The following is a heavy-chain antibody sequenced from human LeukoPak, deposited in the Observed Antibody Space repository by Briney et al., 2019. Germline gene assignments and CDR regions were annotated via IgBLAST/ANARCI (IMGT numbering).Heavy chain of an antibody. CDR2: ISYDGSNK. CDR3: AKDYTPSSGWYGIDY. V-gene: IGHV3-30*18. CDR1: GFTSSSDG. J-gene: IGHJ4*02. D-gene: IGHD6-19*01. Sequence: GGSLRLSCAGSGFTSSSDGMHWVRQAPGKGLEWVAVISYDGSNKYYADSVKGRFTISRDNSKNTLYLQMNSLRAEDTAVYYCAKDYTPSSGWYGIDYWGQGTLVTVSS.